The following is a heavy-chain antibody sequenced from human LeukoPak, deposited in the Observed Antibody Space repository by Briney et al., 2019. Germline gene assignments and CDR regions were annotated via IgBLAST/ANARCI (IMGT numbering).Heavy chain of an antibody. J-gene: IGHJ4*02. V-gene: IGHV3-30-3*01. CDR3: AKDSGGWFGELYNY. Sequence: GGSLRLSCAASGFTFSSYAMHWVRQAPGKGLEWVAVISYDGSNKYYADSVKGRFTISRDNSKNTLYLQMNSLRAEDTAVYYCAKDSGGWFGELYNYWGQGTLVTVSS. CDR2: ISYDGSNK. CDR1: GFTFSSYA. D-gene: IGHD3-10*01.